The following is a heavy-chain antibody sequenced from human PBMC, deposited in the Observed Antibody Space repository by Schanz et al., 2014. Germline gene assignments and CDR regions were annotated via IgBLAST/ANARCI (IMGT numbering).Heavy chain of an antibody. D-gene: IGHD2-2*01. J-gene: IGHJ5*02. V-gene: IGHV1-2*02. Sequence: QVQLVQSGAEVKKPGASVKVSCKASGYTFTSYGIIWVRQAPGQGLEFMGWINPNSGDTEYGQQFEGRVTLTRDTSISTAYMELSSLTSDDTAVYYCARELCSSTTCYVRYDPWGQGTLVTVSS. CDR3: ARELCSSTTCYVRYDP. CDR1: GYTFTSYG. CDR2: INPNSGDT.